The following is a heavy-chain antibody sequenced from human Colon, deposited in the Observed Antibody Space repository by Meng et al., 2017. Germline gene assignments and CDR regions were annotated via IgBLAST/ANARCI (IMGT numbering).Heavy chain of an antibody. J-gene: IGHJ4*02. CDR1: GASASDTNDA. CDR3: ARDNWGSLDY. V-gene: IGHV4-61*01. D-gene: IGHD7-27*01. Sequence: QVQLQDAGPGLVRPSETLSLTCTVAGASASDTNDAWSWIRHPPGKGLEWIGYGSTNHNPSLKRRVTISVDTSKNQFSLTLNSVTAADTAVYYCARDNWGSLDYWGQGTLVTVSS. CDR2: GST.